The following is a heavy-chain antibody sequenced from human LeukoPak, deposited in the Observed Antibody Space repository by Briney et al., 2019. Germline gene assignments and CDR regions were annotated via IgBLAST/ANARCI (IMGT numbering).Heavy chain of an antibody. CDR1: GFTVSSNY. Sequence: GGSLRLSCAASGFTVSSNYMSWVRQAPGKGLEWVSGIISGGSTYYADSVKGRFTISRDNSKSTLHLQMNSLRAEDRAVYYCAKEYYSGLYDYWGQGTLVTVSS. J-gene: IGHJ4*02. CDR2: IISGGST. V-gene: IGHV3-53*01. CDR3: AKEYYSGLYDY. D-gene: IGHD5-12*01.